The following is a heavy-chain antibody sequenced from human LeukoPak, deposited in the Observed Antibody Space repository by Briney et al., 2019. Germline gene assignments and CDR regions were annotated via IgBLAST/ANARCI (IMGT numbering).Heavy chain of an antibody. V-gene: IGHV4-59*08. CDR2: IYYSGST. J-gene: IGHJ5*02. D-gene: IGHD2-2*01. CDR3: ARLCSSTSCPPYH. Sequence: SETLSLTCTVSGGSISSYYWSWVRQPPGKGLEWIGYIYYSGSTNYNPSLKSRVTISVDTSKNQFSLKLSSVTAADTAVYYCARLCSSTSCPPYHWGQGTLVTVSS. CDR1: GGSISSYY.